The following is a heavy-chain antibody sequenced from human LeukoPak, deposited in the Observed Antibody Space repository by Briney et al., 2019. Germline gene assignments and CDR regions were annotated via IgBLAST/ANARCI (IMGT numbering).Heavy chain of an antibody. V-gene: IGHV3-48*01. CDR1: GFTFSSCS. CDR3: ATARGRVVVPAAIDY. CDR2: ISRSSSTI. D-gene: IGHD2-2*01. J-gene: IGHJ4*02. Sequence: PGGSLRLSCAASGFTFSSCSMHWVRQAPGRGLEWVSYISRSSSTIYFADSVKGRFSISRDNANNSLYLQMNSLRAEDTAVYYCATARGRVVVPAAIDYWGQGTLVTVSS.